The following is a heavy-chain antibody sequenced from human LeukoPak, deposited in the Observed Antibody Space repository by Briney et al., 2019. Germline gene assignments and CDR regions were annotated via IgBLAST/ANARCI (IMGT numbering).Heavy chain of an antibody. CDR3: ARRRLFLAHAFDI. J-gene: IGHJ3*02. CDR1: DGSFSGYY. V-gene: IGHV4-34*01. D-gene: IGHD2-21*02. Sequence: SETLSLTCAVYDGSFSGYYWSWIRQPPGKGLEWIGEINHSGSTYYNPSLNSRVTISVDTSKSQFSLQLNSVTAADTAVYYCARRRLFLAHAFDIWGQGTMVTVSS. CDR2: INHSGST.